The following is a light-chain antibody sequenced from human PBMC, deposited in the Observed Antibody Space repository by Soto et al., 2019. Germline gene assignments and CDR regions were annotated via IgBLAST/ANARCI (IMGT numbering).Light chain of an antibody. CDR2: EVS. V-gene: IGLV2-14*01. CDR3: SSYTSSSTVV. CDR1: SSDVGGYHY. Sequence: QSALTQPASVSGSPGRSITISCTGTSSDVGGYHYVSWYQQHPGKAPKLMIYEVSNRSSGVSNRFSGSKSGNTASLTISGLQAEDEADYYCSSYTSSSTVVFGGGTKLTVL. J-gene: IGLJ2*01.